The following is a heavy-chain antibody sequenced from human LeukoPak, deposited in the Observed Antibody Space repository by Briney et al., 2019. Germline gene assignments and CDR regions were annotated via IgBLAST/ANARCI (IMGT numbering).Heavy chain of an antibody. CDR2: ITGDGTTT. D-gene: IGHD2-21*01. V-gene: IGHV3-23*01. CDR3: AKMHGYSDY. J-gene: IGHJ4*02. Sequence: HPGGSLRLSCAASGFTFSSYEMNWVRQAPGKGLEWVSAITGDGTTTYYADSVKGRFTISRDNSKNMLYLQMSSLRAEDTAVYYCAKMHGYSDYWGQGALVPVSS. CDR1: GFTFSSYE.